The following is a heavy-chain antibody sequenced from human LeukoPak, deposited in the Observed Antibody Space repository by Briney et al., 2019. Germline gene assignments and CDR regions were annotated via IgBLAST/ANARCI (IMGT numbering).Heavy chain of an antibody. J-gene: IGHJ4*02. V-gene: IGHV1-46*01. CDR3: ARDLGESGEYSYARDY. CDR1: GYTFTSYY. CDR2: INPSGGST. D-gene: IGHD5-18*01. Sequence: GASVKVSCKASGYTFTSYYMHWVRQAPGQGLEWMGIINPSGGSTSYAQKFQGRVTMTRDTSTSTVYMELSSLRSEDTAVYYCARDLGESGEYSYARDYWGQGTLVTVSS.